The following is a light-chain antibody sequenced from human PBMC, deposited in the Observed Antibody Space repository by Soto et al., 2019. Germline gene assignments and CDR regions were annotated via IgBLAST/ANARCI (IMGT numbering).Light chain of an antibody. Sequence: QSALTQPRSVSGSPGQSVTISCTGTSSDVGDYNYVSWYQQRPGKPPELMIYDVSKRPSGVPDRFSGYKSGNTASLTISGLQAYDEADYNCCSYAGSYTLVVFGGGTKLTVL. CDR2: DVS. J-gene: IGLJ2*01. CDR1: SSDVGDYNY. V-gene: IGLV2-11*01. CDR3: CSYAGSYTLVV.